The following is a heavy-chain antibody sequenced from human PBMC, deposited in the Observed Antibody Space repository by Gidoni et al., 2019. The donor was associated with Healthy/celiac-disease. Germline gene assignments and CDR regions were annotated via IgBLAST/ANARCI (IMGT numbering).Heavy chain of an antibody. CDR3: ARGRGYSYGIDY. CDR1: GGSISSSSYY. CDR2: IYYSGST. Sequence: QLPLQESGPGLVKPSETLSLTCTVSGGSISSSSYYWGWIRQPPGKGLEWIGSIYYSGSTYYNPSLKSRVTISVDTSKNQFSLKLSSVTAADTAVYYCARGRGYSYGIDYWGQGTLVTVSS. V-gene: IGHV4-39*01. J-gene: IGHJ4*02. D-gene: IGHD5-18*01.